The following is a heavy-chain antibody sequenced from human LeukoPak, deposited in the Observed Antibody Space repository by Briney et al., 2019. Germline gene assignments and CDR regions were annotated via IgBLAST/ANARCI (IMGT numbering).Heavy chain of an antibody. V-gene: IGHV4-4*07. CDR1: GGSINNYY. CDR3: ARGRYCSADICPGGDAFDI. J-gene: IGHJ3*02. D-gene: IGHD2-15*01. CDR2: IYTRGST. Sequence: SETLSLTCTVSGGSINNYYWSWIRQPAGKGLEWIGRIYTRGSTNYNPSLKSRVTMSVDTSKNQFSLKLSSVTAADTAVYYCARGRYCSADICPGGDAFDIWGQGTMVSVSS.